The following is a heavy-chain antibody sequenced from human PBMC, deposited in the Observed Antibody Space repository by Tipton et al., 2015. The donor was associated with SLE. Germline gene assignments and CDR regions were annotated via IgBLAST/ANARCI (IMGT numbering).Heavy chain of an antibody. CDR2: ISYDGSNK. CDR3: ASPPPIAAAAPDYSYCMDV. CDR1: GFTFSSYA. Sequence: SLRLSCAASGFTFSSYAMHWVRQAPGKGLEWVAVISYDGSNKYYADSVKGRFTISRDNSKNTLYLQMNSLRAEDTAVYYCASPPPIAAAAPDYSYCMDVWGKGTTVTVSS. V-gene: IGHV3-30*04. J-gene: IGHJ6*03. D-gene: IGHD6-13*01.